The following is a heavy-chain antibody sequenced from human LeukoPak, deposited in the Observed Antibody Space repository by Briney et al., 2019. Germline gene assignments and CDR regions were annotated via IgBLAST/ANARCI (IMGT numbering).Heavy chain of an antibody. J-gene: IGHJ4*02. CDR3: ARFSLSTTSPFDY. CDR1: GYTFRSSW. D-gene: IGHD1-1*01. Sequence: GESLKISCKGSGYTFRSSWIGWVRQMPGKGLEWMGIIYPGNSDARYSPSFQGQVTTSADTSISTAYLQWGSLKASDTAMYYCARFSLSTTSPFDYWGQGTLVTVSS. CDR2: IYPGNSDA. V-gene: IGHV5-51*01.